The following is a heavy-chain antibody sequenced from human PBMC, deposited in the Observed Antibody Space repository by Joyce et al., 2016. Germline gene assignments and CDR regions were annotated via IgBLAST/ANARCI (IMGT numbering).Heavy chain of an antibody. J-gene: IGHJ2*01. CDR3: ARDAIAARSMHWYVDL. V-gene: IGHV3-21*02. CDR2: ISTSSSYI. D-gene: IGHD6-6*01. Sequence: EVQLVESGGGLVKPGESLRLSCAGSGFTFSSYTMNWVRLAPGKGLEWVSFISTSSSYIYYADSVKGGFTVSRDNARKSLYLQMDSLRPEDSAVYYCARDAIAARSMHWYVDLWGRGTLVTVSS. CDR1: GFTFSSYT.